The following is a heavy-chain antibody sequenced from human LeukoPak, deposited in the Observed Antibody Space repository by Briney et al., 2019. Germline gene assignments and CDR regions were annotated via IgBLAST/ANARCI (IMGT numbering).Heavy chain of an antibody. J-gene: IGHJ4*02. D-gene: IGHD3-22*01. Sequence: SETLSLTCTVSGGSISSSSYYWGWIRQPPGKGLEWIGSIYYSGSTYYNPSLKSRVTISVDTPKNQFSLKLSSVTAADTAVYYCARDWGPYYYDSSGLFDYWGQGTLVTVSS. CDR1: GGSISSSSYY. CDR2: IYYSGST. V-gene: IGHV4-39*07. CDR3: ARDWGPYYYDSSGLFDY.